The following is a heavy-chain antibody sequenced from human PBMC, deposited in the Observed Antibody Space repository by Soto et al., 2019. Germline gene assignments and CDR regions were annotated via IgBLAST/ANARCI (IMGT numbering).Heavy chain of an antibody. CDR3: ARGDIVATNFDY. V-gene: IGHV1-3*01. J-gene: IGHJ4*02. CDR2: INAGNGNT. D-gene: IGHD5-12*01. CDR1: GYTFTSYA. Sequence: ASVKVSCKASGYTFTSYAMHWVRQAPGQRLEWMGWINAGNGNTKYSQKFQGRVTITADESTSTAYMELSSLRSEDTAVYYCARGDIVATNFDYWGQGTLVTVSS.